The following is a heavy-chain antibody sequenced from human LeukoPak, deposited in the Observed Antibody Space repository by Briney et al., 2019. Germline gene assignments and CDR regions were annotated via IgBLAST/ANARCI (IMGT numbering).Heavy chain of an antibody. CDR3: ARGNAN. CDR1: GGSISSYY. J-gene: IGHJ4*02. V-gene: IGHV4-59*01. CDR2: ISYSGST. Sequence: KPSETLSLTCTVSGGSISSYYWIWIRQPPGKGLEWIGYISYSGSTNYNPSLKSRVTISLDTSKTQFFLKLSSVTAADTALYYCARGNANWGQGTLVTVSS.